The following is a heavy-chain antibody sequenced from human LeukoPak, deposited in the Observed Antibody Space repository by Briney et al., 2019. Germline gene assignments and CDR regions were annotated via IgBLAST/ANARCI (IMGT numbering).Heavy chain of an antibody. D-gene: IGHD3-9*01. V-gene: IGHV3-48*02. Sequence: QPGGSLRLSCAASGFTFSSYAMSWVRQAPGKGLEWVSYISSSSSTIYYADSVKGRFTISRDNAKNSLYLQMNSLRDEDTAVYYCARDLDYDILTGYYPLDYWGQGTLVTVSS. CDR2: ISSSSSTI. J-gene: IGHJ4*02. CDR3: ARDLDYDILTGYYPLDY. CDR1: GFTFSSYA.